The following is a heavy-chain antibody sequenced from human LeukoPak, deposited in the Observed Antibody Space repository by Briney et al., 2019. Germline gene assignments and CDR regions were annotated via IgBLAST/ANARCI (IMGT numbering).Heavy chain of an antibody. D-gene: IGHD6-13*01. Sequence: SETLSLTCTVSGGSISSSSYHWGWIRQPPGKGLEWIGSIYYSGSTYYNPSLKSRVTISVDTSKNQFSLKLSSVTAADTAVYYCASSSSWYYFDYWGQGTLVTVSS. CDR2: IYYSGST. J-gene: IGHJ4*02. CDR3: ASSSSWYYFDY. CDR1: GGSISSSSYH. V-gene: IGHV4-39*01.